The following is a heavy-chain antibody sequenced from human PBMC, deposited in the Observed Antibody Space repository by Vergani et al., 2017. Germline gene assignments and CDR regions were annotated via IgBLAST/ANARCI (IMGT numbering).Heavy chain of an antibody. Sequence: EVQLLESGGGLVQPGGSLRLSCAASGFTFSSYVMSWVRQAPGKGLEWVSRISGSGSGPYYADSVKGRFTISRDNSKNTLYLDMNSLRAEDTAVYYCARGYNSDWIWSWFDPWGQGTLVTVSA. CDR3: ARGYNSDWIWSWFDP. CDR2: ISGSGSGP. CDR1: GFTFSSYV. V-gene: IGHV3-23*01. J-gene: IGHJ5*02. D-gene: IGHD6-19*01.